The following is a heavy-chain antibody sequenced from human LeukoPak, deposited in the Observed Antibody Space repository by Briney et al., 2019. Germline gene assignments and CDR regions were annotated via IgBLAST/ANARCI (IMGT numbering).Heavy chain of an antibody. CDR2: IYSGGST. Sequence: GGSLRLSCAASEFSVGSNYMTWVRQAPGKGLEWVSLIYSGGSTYYADSVKGRFTISRDNSKNTLYLQMNSLRAEDTAVYYCAREGFDPQLAFDIWGQGTMVTVSS. J-gene: IGHJ3*02. CDR3: AREGFDPQLAFDI. CDR1: EFSVGSNY. D-gene: IGHD3-10*01. V-gene: IGHV3-66*01.